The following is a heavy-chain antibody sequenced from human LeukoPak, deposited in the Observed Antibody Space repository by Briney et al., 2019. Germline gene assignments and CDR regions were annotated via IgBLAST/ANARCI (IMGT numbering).Heavy chain of an antibody. V-gene: IGHV3-21*01. CDR1: GFTFSSYS. D-gene: IGHD6-13*01. CDR2: ISSSSSYI. Sequence: PGGSLRLSCAASGFTFSSYSMNWVRQAPGKGLEWVSSISSSSSYIYYADSVKGRFTISRDNAKNSLYLQMNSLRAEDTAVYYCARALAAAGSPFGDWGQGTLVTVSS. J-gene: IGHJ4*02. CDR3: ARALAAAGSPFGD.